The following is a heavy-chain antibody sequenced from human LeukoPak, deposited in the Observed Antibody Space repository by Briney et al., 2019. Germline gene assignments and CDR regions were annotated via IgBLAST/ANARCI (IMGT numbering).Heavy chain of an antibody. CDR3: ARVTVQPDSSGYYFLDAFDI. Sequence: PSQTLSLTCTVSGGSISSGGYYWSWIRQPPRKGLEWIGYIYYSGSTNYNPSLKSRVTISVDTSKNQFSLKLSSVTAADTAVYYCARVTVQPDSSGYYFLDAFDIWGQGTMVTVSS. CDR1: GGSISSGGYY. D-gene: IGHD3-22*01. CDR2: IYYSGST. V-gene: IGHV4-61*08. J-gene: IGHJ3*02.